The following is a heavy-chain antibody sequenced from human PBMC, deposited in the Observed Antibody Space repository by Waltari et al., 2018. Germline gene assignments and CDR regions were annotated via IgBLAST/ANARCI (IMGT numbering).Heavy chain of an antibody. Sequence: EVQLVESGGGLIQPGGSLRLSCAASGFSVSNSYVSWVRQAPGKWLEWISFIYGVDSTLYVDSVKGRFTVSRDNSKNTVHLQMNSVRVDDTAVYYCATFSNWVHDTFDIWGQGIKVNVSS. CDR3: ATFSNWVHDTFDI. V-gene: IGHV3-53*01. D-gene: IGHD3-16*01. J-gene: IGHJ3*02. CDR2: IYGVDST. CDR1: GFSVSNSY.